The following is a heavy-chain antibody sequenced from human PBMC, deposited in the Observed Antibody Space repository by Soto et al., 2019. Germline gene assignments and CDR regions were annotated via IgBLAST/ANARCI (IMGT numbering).Heavy chain of an antibody. D-gene: IGHD1-26*01. Sequence: GTSVKVTCKASGGSFSSNAMSWVRQAPGQGLEWMGGIIPIFGTANYAQKFQGRVTITADESTSTAYMELSSLRSEDTAVYYCARGYSGSYWHYWGQGTLVTVSS. CDR2: IIPIFGTA. J-gene: IGHJ4*02. V-gene: IGHV1-69*13. CDR3: ARGYSGSYWHY. CDR1: GGSFSSNA.